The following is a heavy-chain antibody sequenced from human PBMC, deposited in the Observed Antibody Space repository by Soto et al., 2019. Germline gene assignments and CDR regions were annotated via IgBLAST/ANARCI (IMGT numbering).Heavy chain of an antibody. CDR3: GSACGSCSFGRTLVDYYCYLGMDD. CDR1: GDSVSSNSAA. Sequence: PSQTLSLTCAVSGDSVSSNSAAWNWIRQSPSRGLEWLGRTYYRSKWYNDYAVSVKSRITINPDTSKNQFSLQLNSVTPEDTAVSYCGSACGSCSFGRTLVDYYCYLGMDDCGHGTTVT. CDR2: TYYRSKWYN. D-gene: IGHD2-15*01. V-gene: IGHV6-1*01. J-gene: IGHJ6*02.